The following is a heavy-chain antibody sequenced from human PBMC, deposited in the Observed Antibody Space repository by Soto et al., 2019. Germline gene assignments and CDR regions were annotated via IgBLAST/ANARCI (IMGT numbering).Heavy chain of an antibody. D-gene: IGHD1-7*01. Sequence: SVKVSCKASGGTFSSYAISWVRQAPGQGLEWMGGIIPIFGTANYAQKFQGRVTITADESTSTAYVELSSLRSEDTAVYYCARGITGTSVPNWFDPWGQGTLVTSPQ. V-gene: IGHV1-69*13. CDR3: ARGITGTSVPNWFDP. CDR2: IIPIFGTA. J-gene: IGHJ5*02. CDR1: GGTFSSYA.